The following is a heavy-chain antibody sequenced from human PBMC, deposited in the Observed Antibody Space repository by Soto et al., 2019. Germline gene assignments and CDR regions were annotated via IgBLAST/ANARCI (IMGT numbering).Heavy chain of an antibody. Sequence: SETLSLTCAVYGGSFSGYYWSWIRQPPGKGLEWIGEINHSGSTNYNPSLKSRVTISVDTSKNQFSLKLSSVTAADTAVYYCARGLVGDLDAFDICGQGTMVTVSS. CDR1: GGSFSGYY. CDR3: ARGLVGDLDAFDI. J-gene: IGHJ3*02. D-gene: IGHD6-6*01. V-gene: IGHV4-34*01. CDR2: INHSGST.